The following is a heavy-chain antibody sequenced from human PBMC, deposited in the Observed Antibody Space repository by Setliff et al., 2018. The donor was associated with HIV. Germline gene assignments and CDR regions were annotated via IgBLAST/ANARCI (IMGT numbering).Heavy chain of an antibody. CDR3: ATYSAGEGGRGY. J-gene: IGHJ4*02. D-gene: IGHD1-26*01. Sequence: SETLSLTCTVSGGSITRTPYYWGWIRQPPGKGLEWIGSIHHSGTAYDNPSLKSRVTISQDTSKNQFSLRLNSVTAADTAVYYCATYSAGEGGRGYWGQGRLVTVSS. CDR1: GGSITRTPYY. CDR2: IHHSGTA. V-gene: IGHV4-39*07.